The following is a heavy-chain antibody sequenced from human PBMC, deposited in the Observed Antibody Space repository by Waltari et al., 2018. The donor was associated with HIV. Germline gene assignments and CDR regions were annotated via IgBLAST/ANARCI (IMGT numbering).Heavy chain of an antibody. V-gene: IGHV1-3*01. CDR3: ARAAHSYYDSSPYYFDY. CDR1: GYTFTSYA. D-gene: IGHD3-22*01. J-gene: IGHJ4*02. CDR2: INAGNGNT. Sequence: QVQLVQSGAEVKKPGASVKVSCKASGYTFTSYAMNWVRQAPEQRLEWMGWINAGNGNTKYSRKFQGGVTITRDTSASTAYMELSSLRSEDTAVYYCARAAHSYYDSSPYYFDYWGQGSLVTVSS.